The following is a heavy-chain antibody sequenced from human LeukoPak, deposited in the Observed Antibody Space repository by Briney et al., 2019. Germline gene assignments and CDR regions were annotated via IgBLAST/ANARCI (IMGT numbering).Heavy chain of an antibody. CDR3: ARVSRTYGDAFDI. CDR1: GYTFTHYS. Sequence: ASVNVSCKASGYTFTHYSINWVRQAPEQGLECMGWINTNTGNPTYAQGFTGRFVFSLDTSVSTAYLQISSLRAEDTAVYYCARVSRTYGDAFDIWGQGTMVTVSS. J-gene: IGHJ3*02. D-gene: IGHD4-17*01. CDR2: INTNTGNP. V-gene: IGHV7-4-1*02.